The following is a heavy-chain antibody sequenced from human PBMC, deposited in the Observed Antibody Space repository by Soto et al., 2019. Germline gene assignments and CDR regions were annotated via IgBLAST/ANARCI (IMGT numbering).Heavy chain of an antibody. V-gene: IGHV1-2*04. D-gene: IGHD2-2*01. Sequence: ASVKVSCKASGYTFTGYYMHWVRQAPGQGLEWMGWINPNSGGTNYAQKFQGWVTMTRDTSSSTAYMELSRLRSDDTAVYYCARSRPIVVVPAAMWWNNWFDPWGQGTLVTVSS. J-gene: IGHJ5*02. CDR2: INPNSGGT. CDR3: ARSRPIVVVPAAMWWNNWFDP. CDR1: GYTFTGYY.